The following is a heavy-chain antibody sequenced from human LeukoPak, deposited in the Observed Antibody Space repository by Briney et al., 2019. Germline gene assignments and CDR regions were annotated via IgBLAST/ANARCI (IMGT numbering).Heavy chain of an antibody. D-gene: IGHD3-16*01. CDR1: GYSFRRNG. Sequence: GASVKVSCKSSGYSFRRNGISLVRQAPGQGLEWMAWISANSGNTNYAQNFQDRVTLTTDTSTSTAYMELRSLRSDDTAVYYCARDVNYAFDYWGQGTLATVSS. CDR2: ISANSGNT. CDR3: ARDVNYAFDY. V-gene: IGHV1-18*01. J-gene: IGHJ4*02.